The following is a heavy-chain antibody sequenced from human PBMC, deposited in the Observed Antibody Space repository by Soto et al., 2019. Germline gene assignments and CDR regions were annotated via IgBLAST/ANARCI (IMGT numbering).Heavy chain of an antibody. Sequence: GASVKVSCKASGYTFTSYYMHWVRQAPGQGLEWMGIINPSGGSTSYAQKFQGRVTMTRDTSTSTVYMELSSLRSEDTAVYYCARVQGYCSSTSCSFDYWGQGTLVTVSS. CDR2: INPSGGST. CDR1: GYTFTSYY. J-gene: IGHJ4*02. D-gene: IGHD2-2*01. CDR3: ARVQGYCSSTSCSFDY. V-gene: IGHV1-46*01.